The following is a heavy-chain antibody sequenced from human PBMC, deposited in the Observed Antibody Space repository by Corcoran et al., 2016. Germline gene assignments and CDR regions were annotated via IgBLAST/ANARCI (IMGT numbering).Heavy chain of an antibody. CDR3: ARGRYYYDSSGYYYPKPTYYGMDV. J-gene: IGHJ6*02. Sequence: QVQLVQSGAEVKKPGSSVKVSCKASGGTFSSYAISWVRQAPGQGLEWMGGIIPIFGTANYEQKFQGRVTITADESTSTAYMELSSLRSEDTAVYYCARGRYYYDSSGYYYPKPTYYGMDVWGQGTTVTVSS. D-gene: IGHD3-22*01. V-gene: IGHV1-69*01. CDR2: IIPIFGTA. CDR1: GGTFSSYA.